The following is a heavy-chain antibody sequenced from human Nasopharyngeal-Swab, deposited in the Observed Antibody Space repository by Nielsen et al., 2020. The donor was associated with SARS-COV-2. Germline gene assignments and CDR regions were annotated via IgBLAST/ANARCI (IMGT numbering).Heavy chain of an antibody. CDR2: FSGGGDNT. Sequence: GGSLRLSCAASGFTFSSYAMNWVRQAPGKGLEWVSGFSGGGDNTYCADSGKGRFTVSRDNSKNTLYLQMNSLKAEDTAIYYCAKVFRYGGSGWSPGVDYWGQGTLVTVSS. D-gene: IGHD6-19*01. J-gene: IGHJ4*02. CDR1: GFTFSSYA. V-gene: IGHV3-23*01. CDR3: AKVFRYGGSGWSPGVDY.